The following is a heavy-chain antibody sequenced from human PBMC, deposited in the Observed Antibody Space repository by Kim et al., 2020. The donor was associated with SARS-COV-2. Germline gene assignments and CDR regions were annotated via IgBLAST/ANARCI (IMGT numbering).Heavy chain of an antibody. V-gene: IGHV3-33*01. CDR2: NK. Sequence: NKYYADSVEGRFTVSRDNSKNTLYLQMNSLRAEDTALYYCARESDTAAFDVWGPGTMVTVSS. J-gene: IGHJ3*01. CDR3: ARESDTAAFDV.